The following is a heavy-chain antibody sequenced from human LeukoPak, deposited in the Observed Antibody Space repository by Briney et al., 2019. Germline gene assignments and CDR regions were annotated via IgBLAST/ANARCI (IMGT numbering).Heavy chain of an antibody. CDR1: GGSISSSSYY. CDR2: IHYSGST. D-gene: IGHD6-6*01. V-gene: IGHV4-61*05. J-gene: IGHJ5*02. Sequence: SETLSLTCTVSGGSISSSSYYWDWIRQPPGKGLEWIGYIHYSGSTNYIPSLKSRVTISLDTSKNQFSLKLTSVTAADTAVYYCARGHYSSSSFWFDPWGQGTLVTVSS. CDR3: ARGHYSSSSFWFDP.